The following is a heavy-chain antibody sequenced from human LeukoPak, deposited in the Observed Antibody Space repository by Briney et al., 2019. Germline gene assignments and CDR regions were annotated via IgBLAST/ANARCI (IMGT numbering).Heavy chain of an antibody. Sequence: GGSLRLSCAASGSTFDDYTMHWVRQAPGKGLEWVSLISWDGGSTYYADSVKGRFTISRDNSKNSLYLQMNSLRTEDTALYYCAKAPSSGWFGNYYSYMDVWGKGTTVTVSS. D-gene: IGHD6-19*01. CDR3: AKAPSSGWFGNYYSYMDV. J-gene: IGHJ6*03. CDR1: GSTFDDYT. V-gene: IGHV3-43*01. CDR2: ISWDGGST.